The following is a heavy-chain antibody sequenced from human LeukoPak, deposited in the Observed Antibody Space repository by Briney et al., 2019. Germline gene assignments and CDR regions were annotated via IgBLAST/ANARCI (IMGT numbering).Heavy chain of an antibody. Sequence: GGSLRLSCEASGFTFSSYSMNWVRQAPGKGLEWVSSISSSSSYIYYADSVKGRFTISRDNAKNSLYLQMNSLRAEDTAVYYCARDRSAAALDYWGQGTLVTVSS. CDR1: GFTFSSYS. CDR3: ARDRSAAALDY. D-gene: IGHD6-13*01. J-gene: IGHJ4*02. CDR2: ISSSSSYI. V-gene: IGHV3-21*01.